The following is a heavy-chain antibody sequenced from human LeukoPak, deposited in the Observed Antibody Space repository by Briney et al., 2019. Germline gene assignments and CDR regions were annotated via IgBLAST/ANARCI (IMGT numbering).Heavy chain of an antibody. V-gene: IGHV4-34*01. D-gene: IGHD5-12*01. CDR2: INHSGST. CDR3: ARDPYSGEFDY. CDR1: GGSISSYY. Sequence: SETLSLTCTVSGGSISSYYWSWIRQPPGKGLEWIGEINHSGSTNYNPSLKSRVTISVDTSKNQFSLKLSSVTAADTAVYYCARDPYSGEFDYWGQGTLVTVSS. J-gene: IGHJ4*02.